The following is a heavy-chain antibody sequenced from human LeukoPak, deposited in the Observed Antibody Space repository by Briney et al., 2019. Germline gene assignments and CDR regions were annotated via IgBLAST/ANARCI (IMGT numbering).Heavy chain of an antibody. D-gene: IGHD6-19*01. V-gene: IGHV3-15*01. Sequence: GGSLRLSCAASGFTFSNAWMSWVRQAPGKGLEWVGRIKSKTDGETTDYAAPVKGRFTISRDDSKNTLYLQMNSLKTEDTAVYYCTTTSVAGTMGYWGQGTLVTVSS. CDR2: IKSKTDGETT. CDR3: TTTSVAGTMGY. J-gene: IGHJ4*02. CDR1: GFTFSNAW.